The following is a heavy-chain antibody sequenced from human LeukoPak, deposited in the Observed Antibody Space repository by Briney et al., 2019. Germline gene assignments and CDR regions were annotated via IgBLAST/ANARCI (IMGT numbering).Heavy chain of an antibody. CDR3: ARDSEWGLLRSDY. V-gene: IGHV3-7*05. CDR2: IKQDGTEK. J-gene: IGHJ4*02. CDR1: GFTFSRYW. D-gene: IGHD1-26*01. Sequence: GGSLRLSCAASGFTFSRYWMTWVRQAPGKGLEWVANIKQDGTEKYYVDSVKGRFTISRDNAKNSLYLQMNSLRAEDTAVYYWARDSEWGLLRSDYWGQGTLVTVSS.